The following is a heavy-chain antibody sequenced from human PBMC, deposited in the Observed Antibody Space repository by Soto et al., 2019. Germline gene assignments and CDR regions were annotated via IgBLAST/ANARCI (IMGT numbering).Heavy chain of an antibody. CDR1: GDSVSSNSAA. CDR3: ARSAYYRSGGSCYPYYGMDV. V-gene: IGHV6-1*01. Sequence: SPTLSLTCAISGDSVSSNSAAWNWIRQSPSRGLEWLGRTYYRSKWYNDYAVSVKSRITINPDTSKNQFSLQLNSVTPEDTAVYYCARSAYYRSGGSCYPYYGMDVWGQGTTGTVS. CDR2: TYYRSKWYN. D-gene: IGHD2-15*01. J-gene: IGHJ6*02.